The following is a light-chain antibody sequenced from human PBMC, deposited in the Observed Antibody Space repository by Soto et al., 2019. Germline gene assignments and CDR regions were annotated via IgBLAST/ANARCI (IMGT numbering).Light chain of an antibody. J-gene: IGLJ2*01. V-gene: IGLV4-60*02. CDR2: LEGSGSY. CDR3: ETWDSNTRV. CDR1: SGHNSYI. Sequence: QTVVTQSSSASASLGSSVKLTCTLNSGHNSYIIAWHQQQPGKAPRYLMKLEGSGSYNKGSGVPDRFSGSSSGADRYLTISNLQFEDEADYYCETWDSNTRVFGGGTKVTVL.